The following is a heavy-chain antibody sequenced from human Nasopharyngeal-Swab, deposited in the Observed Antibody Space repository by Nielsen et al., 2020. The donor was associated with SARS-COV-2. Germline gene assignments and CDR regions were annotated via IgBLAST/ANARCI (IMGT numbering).Heavy chain of an antibody. V-gene: IGHV3-48*04. CDR3: ARVKSFGPDVFDI. Sequence: GESLKISCAASGFTFSAYTMNWVRQAPGKGLERVSYISSSTSTTYYADSVEGRFTISRDNAKNSLYLEMDSLRAEDTAVYYCARVKSFGPDVFDIWGQGTMVTVSS. D-gene: IGHD3-16*01. CDR2: ISSSTSTT. J-gene: IGHJ3*02. CDR1: GFTFSAYT.